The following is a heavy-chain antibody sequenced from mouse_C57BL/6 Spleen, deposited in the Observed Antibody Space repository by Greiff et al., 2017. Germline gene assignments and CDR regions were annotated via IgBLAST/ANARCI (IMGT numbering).Heavy chain of an antibody. D-gene: IGHD2-5*01. V-gene: IGHV1-53*01. Sequence: QVHVKQPGTELVKPGASVKLSCKASGYTFTSYWMHWVKQRPGQGLEWIGNINPSNGGTNYNEKFKSKATLTVDKSSSTAYMQLSSLTSEDSAVYYCARAMGSNYPAYWGQGTLVTVSA. CDR1: GYTFTSYW. J-gene: IGHJ3*01. CDR2: INPSNGGT. CDR3: ARAMGSNYPAY.